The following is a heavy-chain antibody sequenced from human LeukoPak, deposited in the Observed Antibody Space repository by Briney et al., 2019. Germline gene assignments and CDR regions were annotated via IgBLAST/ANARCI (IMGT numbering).Heavy chain of an antibody. CDR2: MWYDGSNK. D-gene: IGHD5-18*01. CDR1: GFTFSSYG. CDR3: AREDTALVIAY. J-gene: IGHJ4*02. Sequence: GGSLRLSCAASGFTFSSYGMHWVRQAPGKGLEWVAIMWYDGSNKYYTDSVKGRFTISRDNSKNTLYLQMNSLRVEDTAVYYCAREDTALVIAYWGQGTLVTVSS. V-gene: IGHV3-33*01.